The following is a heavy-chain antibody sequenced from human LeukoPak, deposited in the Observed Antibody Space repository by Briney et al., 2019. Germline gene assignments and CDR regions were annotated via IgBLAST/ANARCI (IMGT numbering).Heavy chain of an antibody. CDR2: IYSNTSA. D-gene: IGHD6-6*01. Sequence: PGGSLRLSCAASGFTISYIYMSWVGQAPGKGLQWVSVIYSNTSAYYADSVKGRFTISRHNSKNTLYLQMTSLRAEDTAVYYCARDIPVDSRSSVPKPVRDSWGQGTLVTVSS. CDR1: GFTISYIY. V-gene: IGHV3-53*04. CDR3: ARDIPVDSRSSVPKPVRDS. J-gene: IGHJ5*02.